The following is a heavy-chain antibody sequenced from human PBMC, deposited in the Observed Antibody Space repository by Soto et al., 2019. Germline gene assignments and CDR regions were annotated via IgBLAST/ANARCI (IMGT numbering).Heavy chain of an antibody. CDR1: GFAFSGYA. CDR3: AKDQAGGWISHGYDH. V-gene: IGHV3-23*01. J-gene: IGHJ5*02. D-gene: IGHD5-12*01. Sequence: EVHLLQSGGDLVQPGGSLRLACAASGFAFSGYAMSWVRQAPGKGLEWVSGISNSGGNTFYADSVKGRFTISRDNSENTLYLQMNSLKAEDTAVYFCAKDQAGGWISHGYDHWGQGSRVAVSA. CDR2: ISNSGGNT.